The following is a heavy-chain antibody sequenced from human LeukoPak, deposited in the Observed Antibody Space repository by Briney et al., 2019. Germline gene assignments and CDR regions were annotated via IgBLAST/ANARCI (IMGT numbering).Heavy chain of an antibody. CDR3: AHPSTPDYGGLDY. CDR1: RFTFNTYA. CDR2: ITGSGGSI. V-gene: IGHV3-23*01. Sequence: PGGSLRLSCAASRFTFNTYAMTWVRQAPGKGLEWVSAITGSGGSIYYADSVRGRFTISRDNSKNTLFLQMNSLRAEDTAVYYCAHPSTPDYGGLDYWGQGTLVTVSS. D-gene: IGHD4-17*01. J-gene: IGHJ4*02.